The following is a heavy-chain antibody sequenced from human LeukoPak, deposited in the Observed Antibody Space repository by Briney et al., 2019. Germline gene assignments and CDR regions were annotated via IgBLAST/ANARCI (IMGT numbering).Heavy chain of an antibody. Sequence: SETLSLTCTVSGVSISSSSSFWAWIRQPPGKGLEWIGSFYYIGSTYYNPSLKSRVTISVDTSKNQLSLKLNSVTAADTAVYYCARSLSLSGNTNWFDPWGQETLVTVSS. CDR1: GVSISSSSSF. J-gene: IGHJ5*02. CDR3: ARSLSLSGNTNWFDP. D-gene: IGHD1-26*01. CDR2: FYYIGST. V-gene: IGHV4-39*01.